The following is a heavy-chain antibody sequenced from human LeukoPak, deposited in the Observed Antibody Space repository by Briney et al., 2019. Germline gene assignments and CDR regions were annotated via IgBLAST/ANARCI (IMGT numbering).Heavy chain of an antibody. CDR1: GGSFSGYY. CDR2: IWYDGSNK. V-gene: IGHV3-33*08. D-gene: IGHD4-23*01. J-gene: IGHJ4*02. Sequence: TLSLTCAVYGGSFSGYYWSWIRQPPGKGLEWVAVIWYDGSNKYYADSVKGRFTISRDNSKNTLYLQMNSLRAEDTAVYYCASQGYGGKSYYFDYWGQGTLVTVSS. CDR3: ASQGYGGKSYYFDY.